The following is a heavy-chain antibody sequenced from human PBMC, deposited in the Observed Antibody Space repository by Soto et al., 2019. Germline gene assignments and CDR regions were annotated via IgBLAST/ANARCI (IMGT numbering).Heavy chain of an antibody. CDR3: ARARMVRGVIRYYYMDV. D-gene: IGHD3-10*01. V-gene: IGHV4-34*01. J-gene: IGHJ6*03. CDR2: INHSGST. CDR1: GGSFSGYY. Sequence: QVQLQQWGAGLLKPSETLSLTCAVYGGSFSGYYWSWIRQPPGQGLEWIGEINHSGSTNYNPSLKSRVTISVDTSKNQFSLKLSSVTAADTAVYYCARARMVRGVIRYYYMDVWGKGTTVTVSS.